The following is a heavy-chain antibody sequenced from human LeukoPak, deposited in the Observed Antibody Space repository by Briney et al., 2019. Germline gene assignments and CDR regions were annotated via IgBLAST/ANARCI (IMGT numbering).Heavy chain of an antibody. Sequence: SQTLSLTCTVSGGSVSRGDSYWNWIRQHPGKGLEWIGYIHYSGNFDYNPSLKSRVTISVDTSNNQFSMRLASVTAADTAVYYCAREERLRGTDWFPSWGQGTLVTVSS. D-gene: IGHD1-26*01. CDR2: IHYSGNF. V-gene: IGHV4-31*03. CDR1: GGSVSRGDSY. J-gene: IGHJ5*01. CDR3: AREERLRGTDWFPS.